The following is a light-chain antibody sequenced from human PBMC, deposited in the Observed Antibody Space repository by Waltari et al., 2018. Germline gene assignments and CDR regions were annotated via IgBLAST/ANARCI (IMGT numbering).Light chain of an antibody. Sequence: QTVVTQEPSLTVSPGVTVTLTCASSTEAVSRGNAPAWFQPIPGQAPRILIYIGNNRHFRTPARFSASLLEGKGALTLSGVQPEDEADYYCLLSSGGAWVFGGGTKLTVL. CDR2: IGN. CDR1: TEAVSRGNA. V-gene: IGLV7-43*01. J-gene: IGLJ3*02. CDR3: LLSSGGAWV.